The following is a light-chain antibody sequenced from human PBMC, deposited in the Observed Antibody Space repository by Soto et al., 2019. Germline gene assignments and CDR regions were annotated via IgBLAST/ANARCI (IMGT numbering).Light chain of an antibody. CDR2: DVT. CDR1: SSDVGAYNY. J-gene: IGLJ1*01. CDR3: CAFAGTCKV. V-gene: IGLV2-11*01. Sequence: QSVMTQPRSVSVSPGQSVTISCTGASSDVGAYNYVSWYQQNPGKAPKLIIYDVTKQPSGVPDRFSGSKSGNSASLTISGLPAGDEADYYRCAFAGTCKVFGTGTKVTV.